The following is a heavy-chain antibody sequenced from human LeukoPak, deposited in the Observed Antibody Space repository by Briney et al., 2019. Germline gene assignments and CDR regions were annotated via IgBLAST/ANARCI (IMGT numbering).Heavy chain of an antibody. CDR3: TRHSIAAAGTVY. CDR2: IRSKANSYAT. CDR1: GFTFSGSA. V-gene: IGHV3-73*01. D-gene: IGHD6-13*01. J-gene: IGHJ4*02. Sequence: GGSLRLSCAASGFTFSGSAMHWVRQASGKGLEWVGRIRSKANSYATAYAASVKGRFTISRDDSKNTAYLQMNSLKTEDTAVYYCTRHSIAAAGTVYWGQGTLGTVSS.